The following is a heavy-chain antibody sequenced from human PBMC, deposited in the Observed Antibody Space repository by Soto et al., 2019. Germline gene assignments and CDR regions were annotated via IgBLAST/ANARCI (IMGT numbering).Heavy chain of an antibody. CDR2: ISGSGGST. V-gene: IGHV3-23*01. Sequence: RLSCAASGFTFSSYAMSWVRQAPGKGLEWVSAISGSGGSTYYADSVKGRFTISRDNSKNTLYLQMNSLRAEDTAVYYCAKARLPSGWYFDYWGPGTLVTVSS. D-gene: IGHD6-19*01. CDR1: GFTFSSYA. CDR3: AKARLPSGWYFDY. J-gene: IGHJ4*02.